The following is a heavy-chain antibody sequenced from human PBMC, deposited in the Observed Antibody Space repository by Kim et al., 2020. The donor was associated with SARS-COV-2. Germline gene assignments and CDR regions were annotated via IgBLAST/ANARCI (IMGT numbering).Heavy chain of an antibody. Sequence: GGSLRLSCAASGFTFSDYYMSWIRQAPGKGLEWVSYISGSGSTMYYADSVKGRFTISRDNAKKSLYLQMNSLRAEDTAVYYCARGHSGTYPNWFDPWGQGTLVTVSS. CDR1: GFTFSDYY. J-gene: IGHJ5*02. CDR2: ISGSGSTM. CDR3: ARGHSGTYPNWFDP. V-gene: IGHV3-11*01. D-gene: IGHD1-26*01.